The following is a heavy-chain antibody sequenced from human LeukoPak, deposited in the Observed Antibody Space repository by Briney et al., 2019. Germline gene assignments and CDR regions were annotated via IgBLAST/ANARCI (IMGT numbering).Heavy chain of an antibody. CDR2: ISSSSRYI. Sequence: GGSLRLSCAASGFTFSSYEMNWVRQAPGKGLEWVSSISSSSRYIYYADSVKGRFTISRDNAKNSLYLQMNSLRAEDTAVYYCARHKEGIMVRGLITKKGRAYKWFDPWGQGTLVTVSS. J-gene: IGHJ5*02. V-gene: IGHV3-21*01. CDR3: ARHKEGIMVRGLITKKGRAYKWFDP. D-gene: IGHD3-10*01. CDR1: GFTFSSYE.